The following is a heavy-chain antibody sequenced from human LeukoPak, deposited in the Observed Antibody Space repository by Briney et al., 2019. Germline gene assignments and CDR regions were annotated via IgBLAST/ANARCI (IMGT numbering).Heavy chain of an antibody. CDR2: INHSGST. CDR3: ARAPDTVTPALDY. CDR1: GGSFSGYY. J-gene: IGHJ4*02. Sequence: SETLSLTCAVYGGSFSGYYWSWIRQPPGKGLEWIGEINHSGSTNYNPSLKSRVTISVDTSKNQFSLKLSSVTAADTAVYYCARAPDTVTPALDYWGQGTLVTVSS. V-gene: IGHV4-34*01. D-gene: IGHD4-17*01.